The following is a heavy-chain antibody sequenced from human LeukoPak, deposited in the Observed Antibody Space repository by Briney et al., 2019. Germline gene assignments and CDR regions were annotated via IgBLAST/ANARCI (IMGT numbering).Heavy chain of an antibody. D-gene: IGHD6-19*01. J-gene: IGHJ5*02. V-gene: IGHV1-8*03. CDR3: ARGLTAVAGRGPDWFDP. Sequence: ASVKVSCKASGYTFTTYNINWVRQATGQGLEWMGWMNPNSGNTGYAQKFQGRVTITRNTSISTAYMELSSLRSEDTAVYYCARGLTAVAGRGPDWFDPWGQGTLVTVSS. CDR1: GYTFTTYN. CDR2: MNPNSGNT.